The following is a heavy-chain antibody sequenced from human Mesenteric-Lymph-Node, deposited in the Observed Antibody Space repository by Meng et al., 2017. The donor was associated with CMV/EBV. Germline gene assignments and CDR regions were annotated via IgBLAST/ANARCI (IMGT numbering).Heavy chain of an antibody. V-gene: IGHV3-30*02. J-gene: IGHJ4*02. CDR3: AKDMTSSGWFYYFDY. CDR1: GFTFSGYG. CDR2: IRFDGSHK. D-gene: IGHD6-19*01. Sequence: GESLKISCAASGFTFSGYGMHWVRQAPGKGLEWVSFIRFDGSHKYYVDSVKGRFTISRDNSKNTVYMQMNRLRPDDTAVYFCAKDMTSSGWFYYFDYWGQGTLVTVSS.